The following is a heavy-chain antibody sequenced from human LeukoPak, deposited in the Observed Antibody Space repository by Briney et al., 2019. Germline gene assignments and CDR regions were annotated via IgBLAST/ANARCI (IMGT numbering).Heavy chain of an antibody. D-gene: IGHD3-10*01. J-gene: IGHJ3*02. CDR3: ARECLGGSGSYCNDAFDI. Sequence: TGGSLRLSCGVSGFTFSTYGMHWVRQAPGKGLEWVALISSNGGNRHYADSVKGRFTISRDTSKNTLYLQMNSLRAEDTAVYYCARECLGGSGSYCNDAFDIWGQGTMVTVSS. CDR2: ISSNGGNR. CDR1: GFTFSTYG. V-gene: IGHV3-30*03.